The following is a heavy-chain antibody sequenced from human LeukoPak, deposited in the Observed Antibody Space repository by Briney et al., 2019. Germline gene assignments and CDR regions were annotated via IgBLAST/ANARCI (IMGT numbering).Heavy chain of an antibody. Sequence: GGSLRLSCAASGFTFSSYGMNWVRQAPGKGLEWVSSITSSSYIFYADSVKGRFTISRDNAKNSLYLQMHSLRAEDTAVYYCARDLRDTTMAHDAFDIWGQGTVVTVSS. CDR2: ITSSSYI. J-gene: IGHJ3*02. CDR1: GFTFSSYG. V-gene: IGHV3-21*01. CDR3: ARDLRDTTMAHDAFDI. D-gene: IGHD5-18*01.